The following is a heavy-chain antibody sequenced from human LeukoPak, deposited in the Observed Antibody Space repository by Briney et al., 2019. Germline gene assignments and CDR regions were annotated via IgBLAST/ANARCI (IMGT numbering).Heavy chain of an antibody. CDR2: IYYSGST. D-gene: IGHD2-15*01. J-gene: IGHJ5*02. CDR3: ARGGMYCSGGSCYDDWFDP. Sequence: SETLSLTCTVSGGSISSGDYYWSWIRQPPGKGLEWIGSIYYSGSTYYNPSLKSRVTISVDTSKNQFSLKLSSVTAADTAVYYCARGGMYCSGGSCYDDWFDPWGQGTLVTVSS. CDR1: GGSISSGDYY. V-gene: IGHV4-39*01.